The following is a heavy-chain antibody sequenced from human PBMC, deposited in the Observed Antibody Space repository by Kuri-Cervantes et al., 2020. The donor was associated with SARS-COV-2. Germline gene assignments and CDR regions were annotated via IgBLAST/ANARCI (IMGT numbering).Heavy chain of an antibody. CDR3: ARDSRYSSSWYLNDY. CDR1: GFTFSSYS. V-gene: IGHV3-21*04. D-gene: IGHD6-13*01. J-gene: IGHJ4*02. Sequence: GESLKISCAASGFTFSSYSMNWVRQAPGKGLEWVSSISSSSSYISHADSMKGRFTISRDNAKNSLYLQMNSLRAEDTAVYYCARDSRYSSSWYLNDYWGQGTLVTVSS. CDR2: ISSSSSYI.